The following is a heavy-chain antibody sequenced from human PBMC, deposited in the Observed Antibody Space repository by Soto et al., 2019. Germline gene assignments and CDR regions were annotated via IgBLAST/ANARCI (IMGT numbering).Heavy chain of an antibody. CDR1: GFTFSTYG. V-gene: IGHV3-30*18. J-gene: IGHJ4*02. Sequence: GGSLRLSCAASGFTFSTYGMHWVRQAPGKGLEWVSFISYDGSTKYYADSVEGRFTISRDNSENNLFLQLNSLRPEDTAIYYCAKSVRATVGTYFVHWGQGT. CDR3: AKSVRATVGTYFVH. D-gene: IGHD6-13*01. CDR2: ISYDGSTK.